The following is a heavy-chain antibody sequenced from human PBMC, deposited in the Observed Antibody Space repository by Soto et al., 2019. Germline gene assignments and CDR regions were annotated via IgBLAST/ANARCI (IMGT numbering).Heavy chain of an antibody. CDR1: GGSFSGYY. J-gene: IGHJ5*02. CDR3: ASLNDYGDSTDWFDP. V-gene: IGHV4-34*01. D-gene: IGHD4-17*01. Sequence: PSETLSLTCAVYGGSFSGYYWTWIRQPPGTGLEWIGEINHSGSTNYNPSLKSRVTISVDTSKNQFSLKLTSVTTADTAVYYCASLNDYGDSTDWFDPWGQGTLVTVSS. CDR2: INHSGST.